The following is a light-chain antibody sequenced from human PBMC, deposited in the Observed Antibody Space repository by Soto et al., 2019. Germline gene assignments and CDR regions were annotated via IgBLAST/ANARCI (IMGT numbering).Light chain of an antibody. CDR1: SGDVGAYNY. CDR2: DVS. CDR3: SSYVGCNAVV. J-gene: IGLJ2*01. Sequence: QSALTQPPAASGSPGQSVTISCTGTSGDVGAYNYVSWYQQHPGKAPKLMIYDVSKRPSGVPDRFSGSKSGNTASLTVSGLQSEDEADYYCSSYVGCNAVVFGGGTKLTVL. V-gene: IGLV2-8*01.